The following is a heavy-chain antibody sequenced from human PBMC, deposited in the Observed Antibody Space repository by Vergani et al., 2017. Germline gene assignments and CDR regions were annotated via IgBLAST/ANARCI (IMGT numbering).Heavy chain of an antibody. CDR2: ISSSSSTI. CDR1: GFTFSSYS. V-gene: IGHV3-48*04. J-gene: IGHJ4*02. Sequence: EVQLVESGGGLVQPGGSLRLSCAASGFTFSSYSMNWVRQAPGKGLEWVKYISSSSSTIYYAGSVKGRFTIARDNAKNSLYLQMNSLGAEDTAVYYCARDHFGGILTGYYKGMDYWGQGTLVTVSS. D-gene: IGHD3-9*01. CDR3: ARDHFGGILTGYYKGMDY.